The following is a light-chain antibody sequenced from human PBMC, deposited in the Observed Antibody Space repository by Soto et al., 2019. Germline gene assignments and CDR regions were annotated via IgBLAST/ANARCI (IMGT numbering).Light chain of an antibody. CDR3: QQYNSYPLT. CDR1: QSIDRW. CDR2: DVA. J-gene: IGKJ4*01. Sequence: DIQMTQSPSTLSASVGDRVTITCRASQSIDRWLAWYQQRPGRAPKLLIYDVANLETGVPSRFIGSGSETEFTLTISSLQPDDFAIYYCQQYNSYPLTFGGGTKVEIK. V-gene: IGKV1-5*01.